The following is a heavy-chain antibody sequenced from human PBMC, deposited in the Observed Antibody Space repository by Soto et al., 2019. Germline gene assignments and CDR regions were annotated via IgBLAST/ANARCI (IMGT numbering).Heavy chain of an antibody. J-gene: IGHJ4*02. Sequence: ASVKVSCKVSGYTLTELSMHWVRQAPGKGLEWMGGFDPEDGETIYAQKFQGRVTMTTDTSTSTAYMELRSLRSDDTAVYYCARDQGEQQLVRFDYWGQGTLVTVSS. CDR3: ARDQGEQQLVRFDY. D-gene: IGHD6-13*01. V-gene: IGHV1-24*01. CDR2: FDPEDGET. CDR1: GYTLTELS.